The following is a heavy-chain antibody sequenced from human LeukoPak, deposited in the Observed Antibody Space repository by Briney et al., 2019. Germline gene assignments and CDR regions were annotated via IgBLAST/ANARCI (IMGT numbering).Heavy chain of an antibody. CDR2: INHSGST. J-gene: IGHJ4*02. CDR3: AGGTSGDFYYFDY. CDR1: GGSFSGYY. V-gene: IGHV4-34*01. Sequence: PSETLSLTCAVYGGSFSGYYWSWIRQPPGKGLEWIGEINHSGSTNYNPSLKSRVTISVDTSKNQFSLKLNSVTAADTAVYYCAGGTSGDFYYFDYWGQGTLVTVSS. D-gene: IGHD4-17*01.